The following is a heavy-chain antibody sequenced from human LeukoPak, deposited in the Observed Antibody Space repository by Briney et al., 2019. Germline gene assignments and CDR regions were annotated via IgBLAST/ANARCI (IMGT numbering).Heavy chain of an antibody. J-gene: IGHJ4*02. D-gene: IGHD6-13*01. CDR2: ISANGRNT. CDR3: ARGGPAAGRFDY. CDR1: GFTFSNYA. Sequence: PGGSLRLSCAASGFTFSNYAMHWVRQAPGKGLQYVSIISANGRNTYYANSVKGRFTISRDNSNNTLYLQMNSLRAEDTAVYYCARGGPAAGRFDYWGQGTLVTVSS. V-gene: IGHV3-64*01.